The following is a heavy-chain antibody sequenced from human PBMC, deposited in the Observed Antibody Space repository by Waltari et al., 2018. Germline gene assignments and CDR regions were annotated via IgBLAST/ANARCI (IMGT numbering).Heavy chain of an antibody. V-gene: IGHV4-39*01. CDR2: IYYSGSI. CDR1: GGSICSSSSY. CDR3: ARHYDDI. D-gene: IGHD3-3*01. Sequence: QLQLQESGPGLVKPSATLSPTCTVSGGSICSSSSYWGWIRQPPGKGLKWIGCIYYSGSIYYSPSLKSRGTMSVYTSKSQFSLKLSSVAAADTAVYYCARHYDDIWGQGTMVTVSS. J-gene: IGHJ3*02.